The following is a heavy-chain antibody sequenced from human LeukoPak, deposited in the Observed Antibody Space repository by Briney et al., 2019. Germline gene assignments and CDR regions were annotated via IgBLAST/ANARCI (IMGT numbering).Heavy chain of an antibody. V-gene: IGHV1-69*13. CDR1: GGTFSSYA. D-gene: IGHD6-13*01. J-gene: IGHJ3*02. Sequence: GASVKVSCKASGGTFSSYAISWVQQAPGQGLEWMGGIIPIFGTANYAQKFQGRVTITADESTSTAYMELSSLRSEDTAVYYCARVAAAGPRAFDIWDQGTMVTVSS. CDR3: ARVAAAGPRAFDI. CDR2: IIPIFGTA.